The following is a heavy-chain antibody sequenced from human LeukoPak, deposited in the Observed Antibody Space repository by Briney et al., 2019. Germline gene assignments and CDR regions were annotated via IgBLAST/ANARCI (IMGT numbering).Heavy chain of an antibody. J-gene: IGHJ4*02. CDR2: MNPNSGNT. Sequence: GASVKVSCKASGYTFSSYDINWVRQATGQGLEWMGWMNPNSGNTGYAQKFQGRVTMTRNTSISTAYMELSSLRSEDTAVYYCARGSMIYGGNSDYWGQGTLVTVSS. CDR3: ARGSMIYGGNSDY. CDR1: GYTFSSYD. D-gene: IGHD4-23*01. V-gene: IGHV1-8*01.